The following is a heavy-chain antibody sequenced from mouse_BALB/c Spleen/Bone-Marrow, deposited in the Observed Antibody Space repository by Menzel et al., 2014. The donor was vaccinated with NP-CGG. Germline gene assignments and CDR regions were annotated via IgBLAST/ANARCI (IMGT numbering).Heavy chain of an antibody. CDR3: ARGFITTVVPFAY. D-gene: IGHD1-1*01. J-gene: IGHJ3*01. CDR1: GYSITSGYY. CDR2: ISYDGSN. V-gene: IGHV3-6*02. Sequence: EVQVVESGPGLVKPSQSLSLTCSVTGYSITSGYYWNWIRQFPGNELEWMGYISYDGSNDSNPSLKNRISITRDTSKNQFFLKLNSVTTEDTATYYCARGFITTVVPFAYWGQGTLVTVSA.